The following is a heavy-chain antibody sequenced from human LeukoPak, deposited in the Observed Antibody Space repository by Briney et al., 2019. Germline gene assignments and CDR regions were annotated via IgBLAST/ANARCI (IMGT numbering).Heavy chain of an antibody. V-gene: IGHV3-53*01. CDR1: GFTVSSNY. CDR2: IYSGGTT. CDR3: ARGPVTRFEI. J-gene: IGHJ3*02. Sequence: GGSLRLSCAASGFTVSSNYMSWVRQAPGKGLEWVSVIYSGGTTYYADSVRGRFTISRDNSNNTLYLQMNSLRAEDTAVYYCARGPVTRFEIWGQGTMVTVSS. D-gene: IGHD4-17*01.